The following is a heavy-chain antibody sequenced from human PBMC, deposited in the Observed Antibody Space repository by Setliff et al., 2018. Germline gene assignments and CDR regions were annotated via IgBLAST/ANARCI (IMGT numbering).Heavy chain of an antibody. CDR1: DGSSSSHY. CDR2: IHFSGTT. J-gene: IGHJ4*02. Sequence: PSETLSLTCTVSDGSSSSHYWSWIRQPPGKGLEWIGYIHFSGTTNYNPSLKSRVTLSLDTSKNQFSLELSSVTAADTAMYYCARENGYCSGGACYFVFDYWGQGTLVTV. CDR3: ARENGYCSGGACYFVFDY. V-gene: IGHV4-59*11. D-gene: IGHD2-15*01.